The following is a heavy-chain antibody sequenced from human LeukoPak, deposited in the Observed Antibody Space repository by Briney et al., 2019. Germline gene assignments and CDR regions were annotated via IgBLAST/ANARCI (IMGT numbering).Heavy chain of an antibody. J-gene: IGHJ5*02. CDR1: GGSISSSSYH. V-gene: IGHV4-39*07. CDR3: ARVYSTTMVRGVYWFDP. D-gene: IGHD3-10*01. Sequence: SETLSLTCTVSGGSISSSSYHWGWIRQPPGKGLEWIGSIYYSGSTYYNPSLKSRVTISVDTSKNQFSLKLSSVTAADTAVYYCARVYSTTMVRGVYWFDPWGQGTLVTVSS. CDR2: IYYSGST.